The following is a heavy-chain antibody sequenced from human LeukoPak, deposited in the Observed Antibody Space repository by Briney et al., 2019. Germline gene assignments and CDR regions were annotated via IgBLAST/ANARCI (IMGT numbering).Heavy chain of an antibody. V-gene: IGHV4-39*01. D-gene: IGHD5-18*01. Sequence: PSETLSLTCTVSGGSISSSSYYWGWIRQPPGKGLEWIGSIYYSGSTYYNPSLKSRVTISVDTSKNQFSLKLSSVTAADTAVYYCASYYTAMGTFDYWGQGTLVTVSS. J-gene: IGHJ4*02. CDR2: IYYSGST. CDR3: ASYYTAMGTFDY. CDR1: GGSISSSSYY.